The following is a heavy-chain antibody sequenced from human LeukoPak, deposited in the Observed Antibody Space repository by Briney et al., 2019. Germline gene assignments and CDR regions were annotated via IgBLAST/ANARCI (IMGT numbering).Heavy chain of an antibody. Sequence: TLSLTCTVSGGSISSGGYYWSWIRQHPGKGLEWIGYIYYSGSTYYNPSLKSRVTISVDTSKNQFSLKLSSVTAADTAVYYCARVRYCSGGSCYSPYYYYYMDVWGKGTTDTVSS. J-gene: IGHJ6*03. CDR2: IYYSGST. CDR1: GGSISSGGYY. V-gene: IGHV4-31*03. D-gene: IGHD2-15*01. CDR3: ARVRYCSGGSCYSPYYYYYMDV.